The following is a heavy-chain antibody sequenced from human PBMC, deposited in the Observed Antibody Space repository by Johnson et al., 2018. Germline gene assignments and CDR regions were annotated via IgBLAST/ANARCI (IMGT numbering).Heavy chain of an antibody. CDR2: IYYSGST. CDR1: GGSISSYY. CDR3: VRARRGGYDSAYCYMDV. V-gene: IGHV4-59*01. D-gene: IGHD5-12*01. Sequence: QVQLQESGPGLVKPSETLSLTCTVSGGSISSYYWSWIRQPPGKGLEWIGYIYYSGSTNYNPSLKSRVTISVDTSKNQFSLTLSSVTAADTAVYYCVRARRGGYDSAYCYMDVWGKGTTVTVSS. J-gene: IGHJ6*03.